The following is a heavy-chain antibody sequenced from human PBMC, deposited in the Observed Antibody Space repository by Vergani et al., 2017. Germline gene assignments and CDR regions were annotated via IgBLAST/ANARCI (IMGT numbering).Heavy chain of an antibody. Sequence: QVQLVQSGAEVKKPGSSVKVSCKASGGTFSSYAISWVRQAPGQGLEWMGGIIPIFGTANYAQKFQGRVTMTEDTSTDTAYMELSSLRSEDTAVYYCATETESDPGTVGYWGQGTLVTVSS. J-gene: IGHJ4*02. CDR2: IIPIFGTA. D-gene: IGHD3/OR15-3a*01. CDR3: ATETESDPGTVGY. CDR1: GGTFSSYA. V-gene: IGHV1-69*06.